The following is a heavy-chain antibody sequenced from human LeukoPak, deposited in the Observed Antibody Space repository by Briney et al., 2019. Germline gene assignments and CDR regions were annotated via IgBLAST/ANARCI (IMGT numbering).Heavy chain of an antibody. CDR1: GGSISTYS. D-gene: IGHD2-2*01. CDR2: IYTSGST. Sequence: SETLSLTCTVSGGSISTYSWTWIRQPAGKGLECIGRIYTSGSTHHNPSLESRVTISVDTSKNHFSLKLSSVTAADSAVYYCARVGLVPAAFDIWGQGTLVTVSS. J-gene: IGHJ4*02. CDR3: ARVGLVPAAFDI. V-gene: IGHV4-4*07.